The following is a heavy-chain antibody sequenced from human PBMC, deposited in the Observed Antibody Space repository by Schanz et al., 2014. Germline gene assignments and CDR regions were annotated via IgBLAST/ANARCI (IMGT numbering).Heavy chain of an antibody. J-gene: IGHJ4*02. D-gene: IGHD5-18*01. Sequence: QVPLQESGPGLVKPSGTLSLTCTVSGGSISSHYWSWVRQAPGEGLEWIAYLLSSERAKYNPSLDSRSTLSLDTSKSQFSLHLRYVTAADTAVYYCATIPRGNIYGYFDYWGQGSLVTVSS. CDR1: GGSISSHY. V-gene: IGHV4-59*11. CDR2: LLSSERA. CDR3: ATIPRGNIYGYFDY.